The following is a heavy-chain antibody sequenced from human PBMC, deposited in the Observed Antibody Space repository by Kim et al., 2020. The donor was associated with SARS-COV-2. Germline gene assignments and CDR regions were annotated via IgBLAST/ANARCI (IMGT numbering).Heavy chain of an antibody. Sequence: SETLSLTCAVYGGSFSGYYWSWIRQPPGKGLEWIGEINHSGSTNYNPSLKSRVTISVDTSKNQFSLKLSSVTAADTAVYYCASGVAVVDFDYWGQGTLVTVSS. CDR1: GGSFSGYY. CDR2: INHSGST. CDR3: ASGVAVVDFDY. J-gene: IGHJ4*02. D-gene: IGHD6-19*01. V-gene: IGHV4-34*01.